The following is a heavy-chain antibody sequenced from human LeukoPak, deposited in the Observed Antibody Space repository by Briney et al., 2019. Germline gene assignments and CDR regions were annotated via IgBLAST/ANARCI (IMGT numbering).Heavy chain of an antibody. D-gene: IGHD4-17*01. V-gene: IGHV4-30-2*06. Sequence: SETLSLTCAVSGDSITSGTFSWSWIRQSPGKGLEWIGYIYQSGRTFYTLSLRSRVAISMDRSKNQISLRLTSVTAADTAVYYCSRGVVNDDYSWFDPWGQGTLVIVSS. CDR2: IYQSGRT. CDR3: SRGVVNDDYSWFDP. CDR1: GDSITSGTFS. J-gene: IGHJ5*02.